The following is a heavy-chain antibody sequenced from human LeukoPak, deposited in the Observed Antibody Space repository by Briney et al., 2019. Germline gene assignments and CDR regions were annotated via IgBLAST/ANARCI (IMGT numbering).Heavy chain of an antibody. D-gene: IGHD1-1*01. CDR2: IRDDGSNK. Sequence: GGSLRLSCAASGFTFSSYGMHWVRQAPGKGLEWVAFIRDDGSNKYYADSVKGRFTISRDNSKNTLYLQMNSLRAEDTAVYYCAKGVVQHPFDYWGQGTLVTVSS. CDR1: GFTFSSYG. V-gene: IGHV3-30*02. J-gene: IGHJ4*02. CDR3: AKGVVQHPFDY.